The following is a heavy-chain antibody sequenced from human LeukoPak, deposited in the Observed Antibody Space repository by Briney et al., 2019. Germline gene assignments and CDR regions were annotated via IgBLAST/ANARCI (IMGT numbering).Heavy chain of an antibody. J-gene: IGHJ1*01. Sequence: GGSLRLSCAASGFTFSTYAMNWVRQAPGKGLEWVSLISGSGSRTHYADSVKGRFTISRDNSKNTLYLQMNSLRAEDTAVYYCAKVHSSGWYEVYFQHWGQGTLVTVSS. CDR2: ISGSGSRT. D-gene: IGHD6-19*01. V-gene: IGHV3-23*01. CDR1: GFTFSTYA. CDR3: AKVHSSGWYEVYFQH.